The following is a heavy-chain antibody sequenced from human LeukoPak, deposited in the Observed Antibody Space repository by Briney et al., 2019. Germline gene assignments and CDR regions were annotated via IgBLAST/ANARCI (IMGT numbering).Heavy chain of an antibody. CDR2: IYESGST. J-gene: IGHJ4*02. CDR3: ARHRGYSYGYGI. D-gene: IGHD5-18*01. Sequence: PSETLSLTCPVSGGSISGSHYYWGWVRQPPGKGLEWIGTIYESGSTYYNPPLTSRVTISVDTSKNQVSLKVGSWTAADKGVYYCARHRGYSYGYGIWGQGTLVTVSS. V-gene: IGHV4-39*01. CDR1: GGSISGSHYY.